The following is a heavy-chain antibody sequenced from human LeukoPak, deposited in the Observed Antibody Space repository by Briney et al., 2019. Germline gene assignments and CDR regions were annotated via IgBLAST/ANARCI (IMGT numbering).Heavy chain of an antibody. D-gene: IGHD3-3*01. V-gene: IGHV1-2*02. CDR3: ARDLEQRNYDFWSGPYYFDY. J-gene: IGHJ4*02. CDR1: GYTFTGYY. CDR2: INPNSGGT. Sequence: GASVKVSCKASGYTFTGYYMHWVRQAPGQGLEWMGWINPNSGGTNYAQKFQGRVTMTRDTSISTAYMELSRLRSDDTAVYYCARDLEQRNYDFWSGPYYFDYWGQGTLVTVSS.